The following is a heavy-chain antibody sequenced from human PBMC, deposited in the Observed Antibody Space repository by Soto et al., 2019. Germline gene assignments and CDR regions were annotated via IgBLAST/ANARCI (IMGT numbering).Heavy chain of an antibody. V-gene: IGHV5-51*01. CDR2: IYPGDSDT. CDR1: GYSFTSYW. J-gene: IGHJ6*02. CDR3: ARHGGYCRGGSCPSGYYYGMDV. Sequence: PGESLKISCKGSGYSFTSYWIGWVRQMPGKGLEWMGIIYPGDSDTRYSPSFQGQVTISADKSISTAYLQWSSLKASDTAMYYCARHGGYCRGGSCPSGYYYGMDVWGQGTTVTVSS. D-gene: IGHD2-15*01.